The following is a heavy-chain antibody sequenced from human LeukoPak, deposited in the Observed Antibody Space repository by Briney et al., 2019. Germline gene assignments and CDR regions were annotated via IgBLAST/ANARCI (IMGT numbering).Heavy chain of an antibody. J-gene: IGHJ6*04. CDR3: ARGDVLMNVDV. CDR2: ISSSSSSYI. Sequence: KPGGSLRLSCAASGFTFSSYSMNWVRQAPGKGLEWVSSISSSSSSYIYYADSVKGRFTISRDNAKNSLYLQMNSLRAEDTAVYYCARGDVLMNVDVWGKGTTVTVSS. V-gene: IGHV3-21*01. CDR1: GFTFSSYS. D-gene: IGHD2-8*01.